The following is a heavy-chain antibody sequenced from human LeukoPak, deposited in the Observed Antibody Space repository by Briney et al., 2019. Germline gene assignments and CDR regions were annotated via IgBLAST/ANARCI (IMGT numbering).Heavy chain of an antibody. J-gene: IGHJ4*02. D-gene: IGHD6-13*01. CDR2: ISSSSSTI. CDR3: ARDEGGIAAAGTAREHKFDY. Sequence: GGSLRLSCAGSGFPFSNYGIHWVRQAPGKGLEWVSYISSSSSTIYYADSVKGRFTISRDNAKNSLYLQMNSLRAEDTAVYYCARDEGGIAAAGTAREHKFDYWGQGTLVTVSS. V-gene: IGHV3-48*04. CDR1: GFPFSNYG.